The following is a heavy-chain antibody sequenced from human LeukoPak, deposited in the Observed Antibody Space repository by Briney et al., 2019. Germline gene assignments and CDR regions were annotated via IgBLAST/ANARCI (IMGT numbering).Heavy chain of an antibody. CDR2: ISSSSSYI. D-gene: IGHD4-17*01. J-gene: IGHJ4*02. CDR3: ARDGGYGDYAFDY. CDR1: GFTFSSYS. Sequence: GGSLRLSCAASGFTFSSYSMNWVRQAPGKGLVWVSSISSSSSYIYYADSVKGRFTISRDNAKNSLYLQMNSLRAEDTAVYYCARDGGYGDYAFDYWGQGTLVTVSS. V-gene: IGHV3-21*01.